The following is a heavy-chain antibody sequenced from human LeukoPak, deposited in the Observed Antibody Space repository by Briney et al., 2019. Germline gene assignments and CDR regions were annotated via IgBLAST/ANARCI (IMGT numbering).Heavy chain of an antibody. CDR1: GGSISSYY. CDR3: ARATCGSGSYDV. V-gene: IGHV4-59*08. Sequence: PSETLSLTCTVSGGSISSYYWSWIRQPPGKGLEWIGYIYYSGSTNYNPSLKSRVTISVDTSKNQFSLRLSSVTAADTAVYYCARATCGSGSYDVWGQGTTVTVSS. J-gene: IGHJ6*02. CDR2: IYYSGST. D-gene: IGHD3-10*01.